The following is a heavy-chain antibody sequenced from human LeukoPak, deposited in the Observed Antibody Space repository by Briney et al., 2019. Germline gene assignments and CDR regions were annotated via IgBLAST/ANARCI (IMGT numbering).Heavy chain of an antibody. V-gene: IGHV4-34*01. J-gene: IGHJ4*02. CDR1: GGSFSGYY. CDR3: ARARVATIGAFDY. Sequence: SETLSLTCAVYGGSFSGYYWSWIRQPPGKGLEWIGEINHSGSTNYNPSLKSRVTISVDKSKNQFSLKLSSVTAADTAVYYCARARVATIGAFDYWGQGTLVTVSS. CDR2: INHSGST. D-gene: IGHD5-12*01.